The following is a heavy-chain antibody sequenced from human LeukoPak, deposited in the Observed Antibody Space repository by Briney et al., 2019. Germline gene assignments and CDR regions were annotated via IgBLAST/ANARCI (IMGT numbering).Heavy chain of an antibody. Sequence: ASVKVSCKASGYTFTSYGISWVRQAPGQGLEWMGWISAYNGNTNYAQKLQGRVTMTTDTSTSTAYMELRSLRSDDTAVYYCARDMSPPSYNWFDPWGQGTLVTDSS. CDR3: ARDMSPPSYNWFDP. CDR2: ISAYNGNT. V-gene: IGHV1-18*01. CDR1: GYTFTSYG. D-gene: IGHD2-15*01. J-gene: IGHJ5*02.